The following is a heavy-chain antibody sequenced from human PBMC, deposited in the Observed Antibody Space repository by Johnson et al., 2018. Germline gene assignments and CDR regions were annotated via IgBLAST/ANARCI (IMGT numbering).Heavy chain of an antibody. V-gene: IGHV3-64*01. CDR3: ARDGGYGSSQAYYYYYYMDV. CDR1: GFTFSSYA. CDR2: ISSNGGST. J-gene: IGHJ6*03. Sequence: VQLVESGGGLVQPGGSLRLSCAASGFTFSSYAMHWVRQAPGKGLEYVSAISSNGGSTYYANSVKGRFTISRDNSKNTVYLQLGSLRAEDMAVYYCARDGGYGSSQAYYYYYYMDVWGKGTTVTVSS. D-gene: IGHD6-13*01.